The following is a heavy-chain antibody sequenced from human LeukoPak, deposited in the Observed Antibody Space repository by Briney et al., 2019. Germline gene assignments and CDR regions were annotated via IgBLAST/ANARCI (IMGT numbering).Heavy chain of an antibody. CDR3: ARTCIPAHLDY. J-gene: IGHJ4*02. Sequence: PSETLSLTCTVSGGSISSTRHKCGWIRQPPGKGLEWIGSISYSGSTYHNPSLRSRVTISVDTFKTQFSLKLSSVTAADTAGYYCARTCIPAHLDYWGQGTLVTVSS. V-gene: IGHV4-39*01. CDR1: GGSISSTRHK. CDR2: ISYSGST. D-gene: IGHD2-2*02.